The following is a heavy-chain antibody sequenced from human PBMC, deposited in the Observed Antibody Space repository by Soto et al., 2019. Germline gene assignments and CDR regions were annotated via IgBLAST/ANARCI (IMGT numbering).Heavy chain of an antibody. CDR2: IIPIFGTA. D-gene: IGHD3-22*01. CDR3: ARDNRAYYDSSGYPYV. Sequence: ASVKVSCKASGGTFSSYAISWVRQAPGQGLEWMGGIIPIFGTANYAQKFQGRVTITADESTSTAYMELSSLRSEDTAVYYCARDNRAYYDSSGYPYVWGQGTLVTVSS. CDR1: GGTFSSYA. J-gene: IGHJ4*02. V-gene: IGHV1-69*13.